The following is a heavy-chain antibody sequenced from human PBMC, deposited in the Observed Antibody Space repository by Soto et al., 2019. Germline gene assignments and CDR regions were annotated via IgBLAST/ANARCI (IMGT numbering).Heavy chain of an antibody. CDR1: GFTFSSYW. CDR2: IKQDGSEK. D-gene: IGHD1-26*01. CDR3: ARDAPSGSYDNWFGP. V-gene: IGHV3-7*03. J-gene: IGHJ5*02. Sequence: PGGSLRLSCAASGFTFSSYWMSWVRQAPGKGLEWVANIKQDGSEKYYVDSVKGRFTISRDNAKNSLYLQMNSLRAEDTAVYYCARDAPSGSYDNWFGPWGQGTLVTVSS.